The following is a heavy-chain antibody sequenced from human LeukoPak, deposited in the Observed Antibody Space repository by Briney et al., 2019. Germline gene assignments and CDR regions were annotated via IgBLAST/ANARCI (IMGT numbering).Heavy chain of an antibody. J-gene: IGHJ4*02. CDR1: GFTFSNYW. CDR3: AGGVGATLDY. D-gene: IGHD1-26*01. CDR2: ISSSSSYI. Sequence: GGSLRLSCAASGFTFSNYWMHWVRQAPGKGLEWVSSISSSSSYIYYADSVKGRFTISRDNAKNSLYLQMNSLRAEDTAVYYCAGGVGATLDYWGQGTLVTVSS. V-gene: IGHV3-21*01.